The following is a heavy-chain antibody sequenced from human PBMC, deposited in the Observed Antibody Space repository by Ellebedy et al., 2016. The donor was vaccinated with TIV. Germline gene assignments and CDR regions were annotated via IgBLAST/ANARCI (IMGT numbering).Heavy chain of an antibody. J-gene: IGHJ3*02. V-gene: IGHV3-66*01. CDR1: GFTVNSNY. CDR2: ISVGGST. Sequence: GESLKISCVVSGFTVNSNYMSWVRQAPGKGLEWVSVISVGGSTYYADSVKGRFTISRDNSKNTLLLQMNSLRADDTAVYYCATETFNDADLILWGLFSMWGQGTTVTVSS. D-gene: IGHD3-10*01. CDR3: ATETFNDADLILWGLFSM.